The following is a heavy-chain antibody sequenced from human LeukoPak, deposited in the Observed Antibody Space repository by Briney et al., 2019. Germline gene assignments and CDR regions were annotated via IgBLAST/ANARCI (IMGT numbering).Heavy chain of an antibody. CDR2: INPNSGGT. D-gene: IGHD2-15*01. J-gene: IGHJ4*02. Sequence: ASVKVSCKASGYTFTGYYMHWVRQAPGQGLEWMGPINPNSGGTNYAQKFQGRVTMTRDTSISTAYMELSRLRSDDTAVYYCARGVVVVVAATSFDYWGQGTLVTVSS. V-gene: IGHV1-2*06. CDR3: ARGVVVVVAATSFDY. CDR1: GYTFTGYY.